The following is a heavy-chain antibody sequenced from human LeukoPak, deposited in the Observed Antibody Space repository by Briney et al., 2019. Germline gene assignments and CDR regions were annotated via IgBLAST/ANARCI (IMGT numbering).Heavy chain of an antibody. CDR1: GFTFSSYA. Sequence: GGSLRLSCAASGFTFSSYAMSWVRQAPGKGLEWVSAISGSGGSTYYADSVKGRFTISRDNSKNTLYLQMNSLRAEDTAEYYCAKGVRQQLDLYYFDYWGQGTLVTVSS. D-gene: IGHD6-13*01. V-gene: IGHV3-23*01. J-gene: IGHJ4*02. CDR2: ISGSGGST. CDR3: AKGVRQQLDLYYFDY.